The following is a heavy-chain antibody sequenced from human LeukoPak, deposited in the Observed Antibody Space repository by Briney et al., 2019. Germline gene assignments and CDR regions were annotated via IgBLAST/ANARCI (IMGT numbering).Heavy chain of an antibody. D-gene: IGHD6-6*01. CDR1: GFTFSSYG. CDR3: AKDRGIAARVFDP. Sequence: GGSLRLSCAASGFTFSSYGMHRVRQAPGKGLEWVAFIRYDGSNKYYADSVKGRFTISRDNSKNTLYLQMNSLRAEDTAVYYCAKDRGIAARVFDPWGQGTLVTVSS. J-gene: IGHJ5*02. V-gene: IGHV3-30*02. CDR2: IRYDGSNK.